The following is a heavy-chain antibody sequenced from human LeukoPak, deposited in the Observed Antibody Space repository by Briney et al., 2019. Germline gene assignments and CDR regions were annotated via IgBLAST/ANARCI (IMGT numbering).Heavy chain of an antibody. V-gene: IGHV4-59*01. Sequence: SETLSLTCNVIGDSFTDYYWNWIRQPPGKGLEWIGYIYYNENSNYSPSLKGRVTLSVDTSRNQFSLHLASVTAADTAMYYCARDGGFQSHFDFWGQGILVTVAS. D-gene: IGHD3-16*01. J-gene: IGHJ4*02. CDR3: ARDGGFQSHFDF. CDR1: GDSFTDYY. CDR2: IYYNENS.